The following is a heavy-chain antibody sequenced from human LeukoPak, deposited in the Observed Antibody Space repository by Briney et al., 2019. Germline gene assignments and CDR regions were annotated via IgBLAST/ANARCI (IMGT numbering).Heavy chain of an antibody. D-gene: IGHD5-12*01. V-gene: IGHV3-23*01. J-gene: IGHJ3*02. CDR3: ARPRGYSGYDYAFDI. CDR2: ISGSGGST. Sequence: GGSLRLSCAASGFTFSSYAMSWVRQAPGKGLEWVSAISGSGGSTYYADSVMGRFTISRDNSKNTLYLQMNGLRPEDTAVYYCARPRGYSGYDYAFDIWGQGTMVTVSS. CDR1: GFTFSSYA.